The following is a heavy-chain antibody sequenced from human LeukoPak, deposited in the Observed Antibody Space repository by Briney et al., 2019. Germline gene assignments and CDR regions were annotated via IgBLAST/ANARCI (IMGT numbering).Heavy chain of an antibody. Sequence: SETLSLTCTVSGGSLSSGDYYWSWIPEPPGKGLERIAYMYYSGSTYYNPSLKSRVTMSADTSKNQLSLKLRSVTAADTAVYYCAFEGPVSGYAFDPWGQGALVAVSS. D-gene: IGHD5-12*01. CDR1: GGSLSSGDYY. CDR2: MYYSGST. CDR3: AFEGPVSGYAFDP. V-gene: IGHV4-30-4*01. J-gene: IGHJ5*02.